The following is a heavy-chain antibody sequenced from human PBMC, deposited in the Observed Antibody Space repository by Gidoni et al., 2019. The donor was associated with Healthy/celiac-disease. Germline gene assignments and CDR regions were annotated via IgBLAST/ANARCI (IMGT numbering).Heavy chain of an antibody. Sequence: QAQLQESGPGPVTPSETLSLTCTVSGSSIHSGYYWGWIRQPPGKGLEWIGSIYHSGSTYYHPSLKSRVTISVDTSKNQFSLKLSSVTAADTAVYYCAREILVLTSPVSYMDVWGKGTTVTVSS. J-gene: IGHJ6*03. V-gene: IGHV4-38-2*02. D-gene: IGHD2-8*02. CDR1: GSSIHSGYY. CDR3: AREILVLTSPVSYMDV. CDR2: IYHSGST.